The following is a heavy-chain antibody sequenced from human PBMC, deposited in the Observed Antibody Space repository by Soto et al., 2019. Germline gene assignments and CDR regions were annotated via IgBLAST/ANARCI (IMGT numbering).Heavy chain of an antibody. D-gene: IGHD2-15*01. J-gene: IGHJ4*02. CDR3: ARIGYCSGGSCYKGFYY. V-gene: IGHV4-30-4*01. CDR1: GGSISRGDYY. Sequence: QVQLQESVPGLVTPSKTMSLTGTVSGGSISRGDYYWSWIRQPPGKGLEWIGCSYYSGSTYYNPSLQSRVTISVDTSKNQFSLQLSSVTAADTAVYYCARIGYCSGGSCYKGFYYWGQGTLVTVSS. CDR2: SYYSGST.